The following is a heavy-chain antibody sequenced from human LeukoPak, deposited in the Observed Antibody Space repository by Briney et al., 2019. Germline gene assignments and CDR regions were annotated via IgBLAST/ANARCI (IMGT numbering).Heavy chain of an antibody. CDR2: IKRKTDGGTT. CDR1: GFTFSNAW. V-gene: IGHV3-15*01. J-gene: IGHJ4*02. Sequence: PGGSLRLSCAASGFTFSNAWMSWVRQAPGKGLELVGRIKRKTDGGTTDYAAPVKGRFTISRDDSKNRLYLQMNSLKTEDTALYYCTTGGGTSDFWGQGTLVTVSS. CDR3: TTGGGTSDF. D-gene: IGHD1-1*01.